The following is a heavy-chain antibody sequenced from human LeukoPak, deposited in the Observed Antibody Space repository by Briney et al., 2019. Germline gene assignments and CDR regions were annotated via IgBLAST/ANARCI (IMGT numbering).Heavy chain of an antibody. D-gene: IGHD3-22*01. CDR2: IYYSGST. Sequence: SETLSLTCTVSGGSISSNYWSWIRQPPGKGLEWMGYIYYSGSTNYNPSLKSRVTISVDTSKNQFSLKLSSVTAADTAVYYCARMETYYYHSSGPLQWFDPWGQGTLVTVSS. CDR1: GGSISSNY. J-gene: IGHJ5*02. V-gene: IGHV4-59*08. CDR3: ARMETYYYHSSGPLQWFDP.